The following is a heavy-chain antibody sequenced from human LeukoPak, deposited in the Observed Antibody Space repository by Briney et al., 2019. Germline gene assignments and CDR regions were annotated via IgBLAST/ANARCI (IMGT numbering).Heavy chain of an antibody. CDR1: GFTFTSYV. J-gene: IGHJ4*02. Sequence: PGGSLRLSCAASGFTFTSYVMNWVRQAPGKRLECVSAISGSGESTYYADSVKGRFTISRDNSKNTLYLQMNSLRAEDTAIYYCAKVTYDYVWGSYENWGQGTLVTVSS. CDR2: ISGSGEST. CDR3: AKVTYDYVWGSYEN. V-gene: IGHV3-23*01. D-gene: IGHD3-16*01.